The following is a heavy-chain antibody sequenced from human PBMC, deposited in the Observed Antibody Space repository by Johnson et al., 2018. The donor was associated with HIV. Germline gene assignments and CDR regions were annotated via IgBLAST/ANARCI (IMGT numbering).Heavy chain of an antibody. V-gene: IGHV3-33*01. CDR3: AREGGGYDGKGAFDI. CDR2: IWYDGSNK. J-gene: IGHJ3*02. D-gene: IGHD5-12*01. Sequence: VQLVESGGGVVQPGRSLRLSCAASGFTFSSYGMHWVRQAPGKGLEWVAVIWYDGSNKYYADSVKGRFTISRDNSKNTLYLQMNSLRAEDTAVYYCAREGGGYDGKGAFDIWGQGTMVTVSS. CDR1: GFTFSSYG.